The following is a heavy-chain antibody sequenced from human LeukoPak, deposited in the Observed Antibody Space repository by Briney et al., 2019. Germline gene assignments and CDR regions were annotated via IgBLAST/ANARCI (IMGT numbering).Heavy chain of an antibody. Sequence: GGSLRLSCAASGFTFSNAWMSWVSQAPGKGLEWVGRIKSKTDGGTTDYAAPVKGRFPISRDDSKNTLYLQMNSLKTEDTAVYFCTAHSTTWPYYGMDVWGQGTTVTVSS. CDR2: IKSKTDGGTT. D-gene: IGHD6-13*01. J-gene: IGHJ6*02. CDR1: GFTFSNAW. CDR3: TAHSTTWPYYGMDV. V-gene: IGHV3-15*01.